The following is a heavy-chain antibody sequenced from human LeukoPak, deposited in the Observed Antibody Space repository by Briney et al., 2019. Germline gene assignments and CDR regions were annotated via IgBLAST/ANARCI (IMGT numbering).Heavy chain of an antibody. CDR3: ACYDCGDY. CDR1: GYTFTSCA. J-gene: IGHJ4*02. CDR2: INTNTGSP. Sequence: GASVKVSCKASGYTFTSCAMNWVRQVPGQGLEWMGWINTNTGSPTYAQAFTGRFVFSLDTSVSTAYLQISSLKTEDTAVYYCACYDCGDYWGQGTLVTVSS. D-gene: IGHD2-2*01. V-gene: IGHV7-4-1*02.